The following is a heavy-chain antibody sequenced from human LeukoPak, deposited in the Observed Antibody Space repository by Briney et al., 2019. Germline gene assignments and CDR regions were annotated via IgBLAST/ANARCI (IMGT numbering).Heavy chain of an antibody. Sequence: PGGSLRLSCAAPGFTFSSSGMYWGRQAPGKGLEWGALISHVGSIKYYAHSVKGRVTISRDNSTNTLYMQMNSLRAEDTALYYCAKDYLRSRSGWYVHPIDYWGQGTLVTVSS. CDR3: AKDYLRSRSGWYVHPIDY. J-gene: IGHJ4*02. CDR1: GFTFSSSG. CDR2: ISHVGSIK. V-gene: IGHV3-30*18. D-gene: IGHD6-19*01.